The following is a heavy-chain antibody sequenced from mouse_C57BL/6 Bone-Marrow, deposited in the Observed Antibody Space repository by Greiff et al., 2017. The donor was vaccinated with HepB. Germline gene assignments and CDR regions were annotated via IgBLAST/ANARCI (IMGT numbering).Heavy chain of an antibody. D-gene: IGHD1-1*01. CDR3: ARAPYGSSEAWFAY. Sequence: EVQGVESGGGLVKPGGSLKLSCAASGFTFSSYAMSWVRQTPEKRLEWVATISDGGSYTYYPDNVKGRFTISRDNAKTNLYLQMSHLKSEDTAMYYCARAPYGSSEAWFAYWGQGTLVTVSA. V-gene: IGHV5-4*01. CDR2: ISDGGSYT. CDR1: GFTFSSYA. J-gene: IGHJ3*01.